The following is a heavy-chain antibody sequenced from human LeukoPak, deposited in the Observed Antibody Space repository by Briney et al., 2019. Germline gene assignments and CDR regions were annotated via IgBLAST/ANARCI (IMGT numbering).Heavy chain of an antibody. J-gene: IGHJ4*02. V-gene: IGHV3-48*01. D-gene: IGHD6-13*01. Sequence: GSLRFSCAASGFTFSSYSMNWARQAPGKGLEWVSYISSSSSTIYYADSVKGRFTISRDNAKNSLYLQMNSLRAEDTAVYYCARVETAGRGDVLFDYWGEGNLVTVSS. CDR1: GFTFSSYS. CDR3: ARVETAGRGDVLFDY. CDR2: ISSSSSTI.